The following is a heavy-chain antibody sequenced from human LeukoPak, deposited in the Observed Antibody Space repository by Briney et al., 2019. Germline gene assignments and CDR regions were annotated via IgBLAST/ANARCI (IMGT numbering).Heavy chain of an antibody. CDR2: INTNTGNP. J-gene: IGHJ4*02. D-gene: IGHD3-10*01. Sequence: ASVKVSCKASGYTFTGYYMHWVRQAPGQGLEWMGWINTNTGNPTYAQGFTGRFVFSLDTSVSTAYLQISSLKAEDTAVYYCASGEVIPSFDYWGQGTLVTVSS. CDR1: GYTFTGYY. CDR3: ASGEVIPSFDY. V-gene: IGHV7-4-1*02.